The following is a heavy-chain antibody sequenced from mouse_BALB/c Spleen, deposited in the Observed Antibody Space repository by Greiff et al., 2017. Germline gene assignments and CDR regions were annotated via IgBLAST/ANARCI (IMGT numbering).Heavy chain of an antibody. Sequence: EVQRVESGGGLVQPGGSMKLSCVASGFTFSSYWISWVRQSPEKGLEWVAEIRLKSDNYATHYAESVKGKFTISRDDSKSRLYLQMNSLRAEDTGIYYCTARDYWGQGTTLTVSS. V-gene: IGHV6-3*01. CDR3: TARDY. CDR2: IRLKSDNYAT. CDR1: GFTFSSYW. J-gene: IGHJ2*01.